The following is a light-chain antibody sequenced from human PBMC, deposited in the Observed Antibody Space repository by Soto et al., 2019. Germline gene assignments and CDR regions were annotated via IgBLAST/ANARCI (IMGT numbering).Light chain of an antibody. CDR3: QQSYSPLSIT. CDR2: AAS. V-gene: IGKV1-39*01. CDR1: ESISRH. Sequence: DIQMTQSPSSLSASVGDRVTITCRASESISRHLNWYQQKPGKAPKLLIYAASSLQNGVPSRFSGGGSGTDFTLTISNLQPEDFATYYWQQSYSPLSITFGQGTRLEIK. J-gene: IGKJ5*01.